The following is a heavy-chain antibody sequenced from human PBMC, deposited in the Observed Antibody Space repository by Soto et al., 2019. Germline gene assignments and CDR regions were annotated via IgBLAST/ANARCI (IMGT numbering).Heavy chain of an antibody. Sequence: SLKVSCKAPGGTFNTYAISWVRQAPGQGLEWMGGIIPMFGTANYAQKFQGRVTMTRDTSTSTVYMELSSLRSEDTAVYYCASWDRDYWGQGTLVTVSS. CDR2: IIPMFGTA. D-gene: IGHD1-26*01. CDR3: ASWDRDY. V-gene: IGHV1-69*05. CDR1: GGTFNTYA. J-gene: IGHJ4*02.